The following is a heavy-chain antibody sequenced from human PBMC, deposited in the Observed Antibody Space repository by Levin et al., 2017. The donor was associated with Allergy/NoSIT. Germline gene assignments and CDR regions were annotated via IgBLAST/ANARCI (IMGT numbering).Heavy chain of an antibody. CDR2: ISYDGSNK. Sequence: AGGSLRLSCAASGFTFSSYGMHWVRQAPGKGLEWVAVISYDGSNKYYADSVKGRFTISRDNSKNTLYLQMNSLRAEDTAVYYCAKVGRAVAGITGPLYYYYGMDVWGQGTTVTVSS. CDR1: GFTFSSYG. V-gene: IGHV3-30*18. J-gene: IGHJ6*02. CDR3: AKVGRAVAGITGPLYYYYGMDV. D-gene: IGHD6-19*01.